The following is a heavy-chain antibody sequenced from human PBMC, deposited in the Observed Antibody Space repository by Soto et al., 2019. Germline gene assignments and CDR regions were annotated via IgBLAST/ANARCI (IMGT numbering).Heavy chain of an antibody. V-gene: IGHV4-28*03. Sequence: SETLSLTCAVSGYSISSSNWWGWIPQPPGKGLEWIGYIYYSGTTYYNPSLKSRVTMSVDTSRNQFSLKLRSVTAADTAVYYCARVDTMIVVPDYWGQGTLVTVSS. CDR2: IYYSGTT. CDR1: GYSISSSNW. J-gene: IGHJ4*02. CDR3: ARVDTMIVVPDY. D-gene: IGHD3-22*01.